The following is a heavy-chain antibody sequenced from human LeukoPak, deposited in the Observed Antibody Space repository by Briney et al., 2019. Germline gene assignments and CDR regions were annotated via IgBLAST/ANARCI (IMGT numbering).Heavy chain of an antibody. CDR1: GFTFSSYG. J-gene: IGHJ3*02. CDR3: AREGDGYNDAFDI. V-gene: IGHV3-30*02. Sequence: PGGSLRLSCAASGFTFSSYGMHWVRQAPGKGLEGVAFIRYDGSNKYYADSVKGRFTISRDNAKNTLYLQMHSLRAEDTAVYYCAREGDGYNDAFDIWGQGTMVTVSS. CDR2: IRYDGSNK. D-gene: IGHD5-24*01.